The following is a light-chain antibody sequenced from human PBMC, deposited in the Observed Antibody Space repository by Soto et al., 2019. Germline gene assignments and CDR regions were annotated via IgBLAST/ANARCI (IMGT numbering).Light chain of an antibody. CDR2: EVT. Sequence: QSALTQPPSASGSPGQSVTISCTGTSSDVGGYNYVSWYHQPPGEAPQLLIYEVTNRPSGVSHRFSGSKAGNTASLTISGLQGEDEGDYYCSSYTNTGPLAVFGGGTKLTVL. CDR1: SSDVGGYNY. V-gene: IGLV2-14*01. CDR3: SSYTNTGPLAV. J-gene: IGLJ3*02.